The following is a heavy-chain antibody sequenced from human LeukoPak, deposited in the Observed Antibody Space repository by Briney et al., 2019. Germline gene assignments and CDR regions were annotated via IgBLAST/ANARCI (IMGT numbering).Heavy chain of an antibody. D-gene: IGHD3-22*01. V-gene: IGHV4-34*01. CDR3: ATDGYHYDSSGPSQENLFDY. Sequence: ESSETLSLTCAVYGGSFSGYYWSWIRQPPGKGLEWIGEINHSGSTNYNPSLKSRVTISVDTSKNQFSLKLSSVTAADTAVYYCATDGYHYDSSGPSQENLFDYWGQGTLVTVSS. CDR2: INHSGST. J-gene: IGHJ4*02. CDR1: GGSFSGYY.